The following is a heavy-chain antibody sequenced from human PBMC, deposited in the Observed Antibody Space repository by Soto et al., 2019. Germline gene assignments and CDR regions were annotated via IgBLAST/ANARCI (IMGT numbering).Heavy chain of an antibody. D-gene: IGHD2-21*01. CDR1: GFPFSDYY. CDR2: ISPKSTYR. CDR3: VRGGGGGMFEH. V-gene: IGHV3-11*06. Sequence: PGGSLRLSCPTSGFPFSDYYMSWSRQAPWKGLEWLSHISPKSTYRNYADSVKGRFTISRDNTKSSLFLQMNSLGVEDTAVYYCVRGGGGGMFEHWGQGVLVTVSS. J-gene: IGHJ4*02.